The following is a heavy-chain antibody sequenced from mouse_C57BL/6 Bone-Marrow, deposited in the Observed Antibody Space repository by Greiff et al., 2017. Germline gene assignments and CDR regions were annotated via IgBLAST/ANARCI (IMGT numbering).Heavy chain of an antibody. Sequence: QVQLQQSGAELVRPGTSVKMSCKASGYTFTNYWIGWAKQRPGHGLEWIGDIYPGGGYTNYNEKFKGKATLTADKSSSTAYMHFSSLTSEDSAIYYCARYYSNYYYAMDYWGQGTSVTVSS. CDR3: ARYYSNYYYAMDY. CDR1: GYTFTNYW. J-gene: IGHJ4*01. V-gene: IGHV1-63*01. D-gene: IGHD2-5*01. CDR2: IYPGGGYT.